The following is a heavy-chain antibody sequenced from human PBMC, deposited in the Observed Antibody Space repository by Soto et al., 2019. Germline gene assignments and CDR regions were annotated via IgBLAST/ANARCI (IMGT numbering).Heavy chain of an antibody. D-gene: IGHD6-13*01. J-gene: IGHJ4*02. CDR1: GGTFSSYT. Sequence: QVQLVQSGAEVKKPGSSVKVSCKASGGTFSSYTISWVRQAPGQGLEWMGRIIPILGIANYAQKFQGRVTITADKSTSTAYMELSSLRSEDTAVYYCARDYSGYSSSCYGNWGQGTLVTVSS. V-gene: IGHV1-69*08. CDR3: ARDYSGYSSSCYGN. CDR2: IIPILGIA.